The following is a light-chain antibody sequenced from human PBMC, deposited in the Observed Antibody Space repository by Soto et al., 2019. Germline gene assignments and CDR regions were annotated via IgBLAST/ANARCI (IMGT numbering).Light chain of an antibody. CDR3: QQRSNWPPIT. CDR2: DAS. V-gene: IGKV3-11*01. Sequence: EIVLTQSPATLSLSPGQRATLSCRASQSVNTFLVWYQHRPGQAPRLLIYDASHRASGIPARFSGSGSGTDFTLTIGSLEPEDAALYYCQQRSNWPPITFGQGTRLEIK. CDR1: QSVNTF. J-gene: IGKJ5*01.